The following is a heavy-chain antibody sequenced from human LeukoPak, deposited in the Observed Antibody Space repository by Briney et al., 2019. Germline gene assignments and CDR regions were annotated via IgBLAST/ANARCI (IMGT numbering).Heavy chain of an antibody. J-gene: IGHJ4*02. D-gene: IGHD2-21*02. CDR3: AGGMVVTATPFDY. CDR2: IIPIFGKA. Sequence: GASVKVSCKASGGTFSSYAISWVRQAPGQGLEWMGRIIPIFGKANYAQKFQGRVTITADKSTSTAYMELSSLRSEDTAVYYCAGGMVVTATPFDYWGQGTLVTVSS. CDR1: GGTFSSYA. V-gene: IGHV1-69*04.